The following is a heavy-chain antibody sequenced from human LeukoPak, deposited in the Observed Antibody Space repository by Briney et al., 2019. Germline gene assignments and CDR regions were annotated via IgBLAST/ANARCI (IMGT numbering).Heavy chain of an antibody. CDR2: IYPGDSDT. Sequence: GESLKISCKGSGYSFTGYWIGWVRQMPGKGLEWMGIIYPGDSDTRYSPSFQGQVLISVDKSISTAYLQWGNLKATDTALYYCARLPCTGGSCSKTFDYWGQGTLVTVYS. J-gene: IGHJ4*02. D-gene: IGHD2-15*01. V-gene: IGHV5-51*01. CDR1: GYSFTGYW. CDR3: ARLPCTGGSCSKTFDY.